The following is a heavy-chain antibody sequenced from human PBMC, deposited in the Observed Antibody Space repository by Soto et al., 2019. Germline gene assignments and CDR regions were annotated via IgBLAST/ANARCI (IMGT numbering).Heavy chain of an antibody. CDR1: GLTVSDNY. CDR3: ARHQYDS. V-gene: IGHV3-53*01. CDR2: IYSGGST. Sequence: EVQLVESGGGLIQPGGSLRLSFAASGLTVSDNYMSWVRQAPGKGLEWVSIIYSGGSTYHADSVKGRFTISRDNSRNTLYLQMNSLTAEDTALYYCARHQYDSWGQGTLVTVSS. J-gene: IGHJ5*01.